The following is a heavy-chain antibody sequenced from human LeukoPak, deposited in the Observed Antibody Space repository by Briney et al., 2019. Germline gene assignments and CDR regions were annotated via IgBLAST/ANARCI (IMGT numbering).Heavy chain of an antibody. Sequence: GGSLRLSCAVSGFTFSSYGMHWVRQAPGKGLEWVAVISYDGTNKFYADYVKGRFTISRDDSKNTLYLQMNSLRADDTAVYYCAKDWSAFDIWGQGAVVTVSS. CDR2: ISYDGTNK. CDR3: AKDWSAFDI. J-gene: IGHJ3*02. CDR1: GFTFSSYG. V-gene: IGHV3-30*18. D-gene: IGHD3-3*01.